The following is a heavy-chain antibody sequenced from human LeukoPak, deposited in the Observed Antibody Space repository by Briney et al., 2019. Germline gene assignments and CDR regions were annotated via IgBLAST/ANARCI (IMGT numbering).Heavy chain of an antibody. D-gene: IGHD6-6*01. CDR2: IYYSGTT. Sequence: SETLSLTCTVSGGSIGTYSWNWIRQPPGKGLEWIGYIYYSGTTNYNPSLKSRVTISVDTSKNQFSLKLSSVTAADTAVYYCARVYGNPGNSSPYYFDYWGQGTLVTVSS. V-gene: IGHV4-59*12. J-gene: IGHJ4*02. CDR1: GGSIGTYS. CDR3: ARVYGNPGNSSPYYFDY.